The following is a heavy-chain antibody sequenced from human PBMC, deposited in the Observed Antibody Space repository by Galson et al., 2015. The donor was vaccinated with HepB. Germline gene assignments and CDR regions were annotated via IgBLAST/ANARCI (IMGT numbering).Heavy chain of an antibody. J-gene: IGHJ4*02. D-gene: IGHD5-12*01. CDR1: GNSFNNQW. CDR3: ARHGGYNGYDFLRA. V-gene: IGHV5-51*01. CDR2: IYPDDSDI. Sequence: QSGAEVKKSGDSLKISCKDSGNSFNNQWIGWVRQTPGKGLEWMGIIYPDDSDIRYNPAVNGRVTISADTSINTAYLQWSSLRASDSAIYFCARHGGYNGYDFLRAGGQGTRVTVSS.